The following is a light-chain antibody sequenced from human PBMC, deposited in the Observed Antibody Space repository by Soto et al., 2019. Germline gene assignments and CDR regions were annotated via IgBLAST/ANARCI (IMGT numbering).Light chain of an antibody. V-gene: IGKV1-5*03. CDR2: KAS. CDR1: QSISSW. CDR3: QQYESYSPWT. Sequence: IQMTQSPSSLSASIGDRVNITCRASQSISSWLAWYQQKPGKAPKVLIYKASNLESGVPSRYSGSGSGTEFTLTISNLQPDDFATYYCQQYESYSPWTFGQGTKVDIK. J-gene: IGKJ1*01.